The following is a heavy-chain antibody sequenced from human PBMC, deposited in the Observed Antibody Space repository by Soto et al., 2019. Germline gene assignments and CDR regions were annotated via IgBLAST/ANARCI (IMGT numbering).Heavy chain of an antibody. CDR2: IRSKANSYAT. D-gene: IGHD1-26*01. CDR1: GFTFSGSA. J-gene: IGHJ6*02. Sequence: GGSLRLSCAAAGFTFSGSAMHWVRQASGKGLEWVGRIRSKANSYATAYAASVKGRFTISRDDSKNTAYLQMNSLKTEDTAVYYCTRHGRVMDVWGQGTTVTVSS. CDR3: TRHGRVMDV. V-gene: IGHV3-73*01.